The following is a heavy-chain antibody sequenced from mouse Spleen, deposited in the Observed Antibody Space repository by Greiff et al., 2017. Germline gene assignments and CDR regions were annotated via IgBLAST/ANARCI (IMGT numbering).Heavy chain of an antibody. CDR1: GFTFTDYY. V-gene: IGHV7-3*01. CDR2: IRNKANGYTT. CDR3: ARYHGGEAMDY. Sequence: EVKVVESGGGLVQPGGSLSLSCAASGFTFTDYYMSWVRQPPGKALEWLGFIRNKANGYTTEYSASVKGRFTISRDNSQSILYLQMNALRAEDSATYYCARYHGGEAMDYWGQGTSVTVSS. J-gene: IGHJ4*01.